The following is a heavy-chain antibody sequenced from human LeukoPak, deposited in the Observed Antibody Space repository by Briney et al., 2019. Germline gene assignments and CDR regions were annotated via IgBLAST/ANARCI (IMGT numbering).Heavy chain of an antibody. CDR1: GGSISSGDYY. CDR3: ARPYYYDSRIDP. V-gene: IGHV4-30-4*01. Sequence: SQTPSLTCTVSGGSISSGDYYWSWIRQPPGKGLEWIAYMYYSGSTYYNPSLKSRVTMSADTSKNQLSLKLSSVTAADTAVYYCARPYYYDSRIDPWGQGILVTVSS. D-gene: IGHD3-22*01. J-gene: IGHJ5*02. CDR2: MYYSGST.